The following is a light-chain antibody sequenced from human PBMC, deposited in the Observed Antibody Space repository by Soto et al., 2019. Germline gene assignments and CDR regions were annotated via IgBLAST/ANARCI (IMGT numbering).Light chain of an antibody. V-gene: IGKV3-15*01. CDR1: QSVNSN. CDR3: QQYNNWPRT. J-gene: IGKJ1*01. CDR2: GAS. Sequence: ETVMTQSPATLSVSPGERATLSFWASQSVNSNLAWYQQKLGQAPRVLIYGASTRATGIPARFSGSGSGTEFTLTISSLQSENFAVYYCQQYNNWPRTFGQGTKVDI.